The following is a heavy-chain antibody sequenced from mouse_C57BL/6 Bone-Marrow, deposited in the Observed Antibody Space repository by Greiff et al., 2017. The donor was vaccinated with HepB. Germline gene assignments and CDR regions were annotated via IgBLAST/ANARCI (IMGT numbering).Heavy chain of an antibody. V-gene: IGHV1-69*01. J-gene: IGHJ2*01. CDR1: GYPFPSSW. CDR3: ARSGGKDYFDY. D-gene: IGHD1-1*02. CDR2: LYPSDSYT. Sequence: LQQPGAELMMPWASAKLSCNASGYPFPSSWLHLVKQRPGEGLEWSGELYPSDSYTKYNQKFKGKSTLTVDKSSSTAYMQLSLLTSEVSAVYYCARSGGKDYFDYWGQGTTLTVSS.